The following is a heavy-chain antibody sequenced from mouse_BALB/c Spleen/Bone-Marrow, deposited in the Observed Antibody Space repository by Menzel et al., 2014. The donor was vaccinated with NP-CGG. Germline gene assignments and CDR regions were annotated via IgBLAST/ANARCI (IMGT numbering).Heavy chain of an antibody. CDR1: GYTFTSYW. D-gene: IGHD3-1*01. CDR2: IYPGRGIT. V-gene: IGHV1-55*01. Sequence: VQLQQSGAELVKPGASVKMSCKASGYTFTSYWINWVKQRPGQGLEWIGDIYPGRGITNYNEKFKSKATLTLDTSSSTAHMQLSSLTSEDTADYYCSRSFTTSGYYDMDYWGQGTSLTVSS. J-gene: IGHJ4*01. CDR3: SRSFTTSGYYDMDY.